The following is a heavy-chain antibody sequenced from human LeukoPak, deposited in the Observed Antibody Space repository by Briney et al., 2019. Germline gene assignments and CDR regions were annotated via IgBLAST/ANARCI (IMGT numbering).Heavy chain of an antibody. CDR1: GFTFSNYA. Sequence: PGGSLRLSCAASGFTFSNYAMSWVRQAPGKGLEWLGRIKRETDGGTIDYAAPVKGRFTISRDDSRNTLYLQMDSLKIGDTAVYYCTTDRYYDNSELQFQHWGQGTLVTVSS. CDR2: IKRETDGGTI. D-gene: IGHD3-22*01. J-gene: IGHJ1*01. V-gene: IGHV3-15*01. CDR3: TTDRYYDNSELQFQH.